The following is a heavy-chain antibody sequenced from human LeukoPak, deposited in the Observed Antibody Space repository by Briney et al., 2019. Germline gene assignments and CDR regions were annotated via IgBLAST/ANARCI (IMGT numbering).Heavy chain of an antibody. Sequence: PSETLSLTCAVYGGSFSGYYWSWIRQPPGKGLEWIGEINHSGSTNYNPSLKSRVTISVDTSKNQFSLKLSSVTAADPAVYYCARPRGSSWSHYYYYMDVWGKGTTVTISS. CDR1: GGSFSGYY. CDR2: INHSGST. V-gene: IGHV4-34*01. D-gene: IGHD6-13*01. CDR3: ARPRGSSWSHYYYYMDV. J-gene: IGHJ6*03.